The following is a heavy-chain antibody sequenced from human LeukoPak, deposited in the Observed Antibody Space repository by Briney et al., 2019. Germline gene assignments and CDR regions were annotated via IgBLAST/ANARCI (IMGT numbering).Heavy chain of an antibody. V-gene: IGHV3-23*01. CDR2: ISGSGGST. D-gene: IGHD6-19*01. CDR1: GFTFSSYA. CDR3: AKGSSEGAVAGYFDY. Sequence: PGGSLRLSCAASGFTFSSYAMSWVRQAPGKGLEWVSAISGSGGSTYYADSVKGRFTISRDNSKNTLYLQMNSLRTEDTALYYCAKGSSEGAVAGYFDYWGQGTLVTVSS. J-gene: IGHJ4*02.